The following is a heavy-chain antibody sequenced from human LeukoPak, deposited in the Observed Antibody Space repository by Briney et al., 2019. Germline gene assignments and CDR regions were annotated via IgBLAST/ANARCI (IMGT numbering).Heavy chain of an antibody. V-gene: IGHV3-23*01. CDR3: ARRSIAARWGIDY. Sequence: GGSLRLSCAASGFTFSSYAMSWVRQAPGKGLEGVSGISGSGGITNYADSVKGRFTISRDNSKNTLYLQMNSLRAEDTAVYYCARRSIAARWGIDYWGQGTLVTVSS. J-gene: IGHJ4*02. CDR1: GFTFSSYA. D-gene: IGHD6-6*01. CDR2: ISGSGGIT.